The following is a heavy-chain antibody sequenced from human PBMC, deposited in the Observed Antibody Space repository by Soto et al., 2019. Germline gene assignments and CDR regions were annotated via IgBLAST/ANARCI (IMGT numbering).Heavy chain of an antibody. CDR2: IYSSGST. D-gene: IGHD6-6*01. Sequence: SETQSLTCAVSGGSIISASYSWNWIRQSPGRGLEWIGHIYSSGSTYYNPSLKSRVSISVDTSNNQFSLKLTSVTVADTAVYFCAREDAARIERWFDAWGQGILVTVSS. CDR3: AREDAARIERWFDA. V-gene: IGHV4-31*11. J-gene: IGHJ5*02. CDR1: GGSIISASYS.